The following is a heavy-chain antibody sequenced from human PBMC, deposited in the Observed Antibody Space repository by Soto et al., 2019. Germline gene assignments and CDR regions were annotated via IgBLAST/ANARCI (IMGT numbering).Heavy chain of an antibody. V-gene: IGHV4-30-2*01. Sequence: SETLSITGAVSGGYISGGYYSWSWIRQPPGKGLEWIGFIYNSGSTYYNSSLKSRVTISVDRSKNHFFMKVTSVTAADTAIYYCLRGKEKDDSSFWHHWGQGTPVTVSS. CDR1: GGYISGGYYS. D-gene: IGHD6-6*01. CDR3: LRGKEKDDSSFWHH. J-gene: IGHJ5*02. CDR2: IYNSGST.